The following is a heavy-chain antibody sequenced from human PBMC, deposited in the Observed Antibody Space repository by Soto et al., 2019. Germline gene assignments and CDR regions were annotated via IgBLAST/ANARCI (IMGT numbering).Heavy chain of an antibody. CDR3: ARERIAVAGPYYYGMDV. Sequence: SETLSLTCTVSGGSISSGGYYWSWIRQHPGKGLEWIGYIYYSGSTYYNPSLKSRVTISVDTSKNQLSLKLSSVTAADTAVYYCARERIAVAGPYYYGMDVWGQGTTVTVSS. V-gene: IGHV4-31*03. J-gene: IGHJ6*02. CDR2: IYYSGST. CDR1: GGSISSGGYY. D-gene: IGHD6-19*01.